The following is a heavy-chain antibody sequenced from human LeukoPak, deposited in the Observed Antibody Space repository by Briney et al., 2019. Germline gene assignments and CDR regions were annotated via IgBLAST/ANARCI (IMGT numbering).Heavy chain of an antibody. Sequence: GGSLRLSCAASGFTFGSYSMNWVRQAPGKGLEWVSSISSSSSYIYYADSVKGRFTISRDNAKNSLYLQMNSLRAEDTAVYYCARDSIVVVPAAIRTDYYYYYGMDVWGQGTTVTVSS. D-gene: IGHD2-2*02. CDR1: GFTFGSYS. CDR2: ISSSSSYI. J-gene: IGHJ6*02. V-gene: IGHV3-21*01. CDR3: ARDSIVVVPAAIRTDYYYYYGMDV.